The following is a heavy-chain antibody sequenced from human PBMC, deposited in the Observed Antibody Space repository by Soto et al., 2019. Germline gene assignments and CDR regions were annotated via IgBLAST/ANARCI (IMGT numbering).Heavy chain of an antibody. Sequence: GGSLRLSCAASGFTFSSYWMHWVRQAPGKGLVWVSRITPDGSGTSYADSVKGRFTISRDNAKNTLYLQMSSLRAEDTAVYYCARALIMVETPGDDFDYWGQGTLVPVSS. V-gene: IGHV3-74*01. J-gene: IGHJ4*02. CDR2: ITPDGSGT. CDR1: GFTFSSYW. D-gene: IGHD2-21*01. CDR3: ARALIMVETPGDDFDY.